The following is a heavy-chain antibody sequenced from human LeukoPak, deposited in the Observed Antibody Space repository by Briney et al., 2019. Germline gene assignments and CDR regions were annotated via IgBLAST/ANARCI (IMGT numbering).Heavy chain of an antibody. CDR1: GFTVSSNY. V-gene: IGHV3-53*01. CDR3: ARALTGSVYFDY. Sequence: SGGSLRLSCAASGFTVSSNYMSWVRQAPGKGLEWVSVIYSGGSTYYADSVKGRFTISRDNSKNTLYLQMNSLRAEDTAVYYCARALTGSVYFDYWAREPWSPSPQ. D-gene: IGHD7-27*01. J-gene: IGHJ4*02. CDR2: IYSGGST.